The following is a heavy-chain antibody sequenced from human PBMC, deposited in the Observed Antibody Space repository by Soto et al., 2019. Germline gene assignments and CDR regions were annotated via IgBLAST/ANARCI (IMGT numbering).Heavy chain of an antibody. V-gene: IGHV5-51*01. J-gene: IGHJ5*02. CDR3: AKETTAYCGGDCQINWFDP. CDR2: IYPGDSDT. D-gene: IGHD2-21*02. Sequence: VESLKISCKGPGYSFTSYWICCFLQMRVKVLEWMGIIYPGDSDTRYSPSFQGQVTISADKSISTAYLQWSSLKASDTAMYYCAKETTAYCGGDCQINWFDPWGQGTLVTVSS. CDR1: GYSFTSYW.